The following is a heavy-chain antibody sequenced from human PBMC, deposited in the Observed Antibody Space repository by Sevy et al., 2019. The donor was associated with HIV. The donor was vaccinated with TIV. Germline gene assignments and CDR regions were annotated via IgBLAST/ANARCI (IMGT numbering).Heavy chain of an antibody. CDR3: ARGARGTLPSYYYYPMDV. CDR1: GYRFTDYW. Sequence: GESLKISCKASGYRFTDYWIGWVRQMPGKGLEWMGIIYPGDSDTTYGPSFQGQVTISVDKSINTAYLQWSSLKASDTAIFYCARGARGTLPSYYYYPMDVWGQRTTVTVSS. J-gene: IGHJ6*02. CDR2: IYPGDSDT. V-gene: IGHV5-51*01. D-gene: IGHD1-1*01.